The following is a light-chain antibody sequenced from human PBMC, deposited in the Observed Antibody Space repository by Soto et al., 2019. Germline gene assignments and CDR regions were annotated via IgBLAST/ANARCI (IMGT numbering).Light chain of an antibody. J-gene: IGKJ3*01. CDR1: QGISYY. CDR2: DAS. Sequence: DIQMTQSPSSLSASVGDRVNITCRASQGISYYLAWYQQKPGKGPKLLIYDASTLQSGVPSRFSGSGSGTEFTLTISSLQPEDVATYYCQKYNGEFAFGPGTKVDV. V-gene: IGKV1-27*01. CDR3: QKYNGEFA.